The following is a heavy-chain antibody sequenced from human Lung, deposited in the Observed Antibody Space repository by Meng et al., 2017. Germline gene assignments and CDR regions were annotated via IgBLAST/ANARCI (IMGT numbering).Heavy chain of an antibody. D-gene: IGHD2-15*01. Sequence: QVRLVQSGGEVKKPGASVKGSCKASGYIFTRYGIPWVRQAPGQGLEWMGWISGYNGNTNYAQKLQGRVTMTTDTSTSTAYMELRSLRSDDTAVYYCARAEEEYCSGGSCPNFDFWGQGTLVTVSS. CDR2: ISGYNGNT. CDR1: GYIFTRYG. J-gene: IGHJ4*02. CDR3: ARAEEEYCSGGSCPNFDF. V-gene: IGHV1-18*01.